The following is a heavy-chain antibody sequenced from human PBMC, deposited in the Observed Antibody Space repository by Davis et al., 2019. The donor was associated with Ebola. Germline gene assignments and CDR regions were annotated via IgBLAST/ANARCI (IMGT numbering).Heavy chain of an antibody. J-gene: IGHJ4*02. CDR2: IYYSGIT. Sequence: SETLSLTCTVSGGSIISSSSYWGWIRQPPRKGLEWIGSIYYSGITYYNPSLKSRVTISVDTSKNQFPLKLRSVTAADTAVYYCARGALIAAAGTGKDFDYWGQGTLVTVSS. D-gene: IGHD6-13*01. CDR3: ARGALIAAAGTGKDFDY. CDR1: GGSIISSSSY. V-gene: IGHV4-39*06.